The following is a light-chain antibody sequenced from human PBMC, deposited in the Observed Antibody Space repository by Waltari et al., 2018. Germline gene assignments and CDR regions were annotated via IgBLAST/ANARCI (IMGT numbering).Light chain of an antibody. V-gene: IGLV2-14*03. CDR1: SSDIGAYDY. CDR3: ASFTRSTTLV. CDR2: NVS. Sequence: QSALTQPASVSGSPGQAITISCTGTSSDIGAYDYVSWYQQHSDRAPKLLIHNVSPRPSGVSSRFSGSKSGNSASLTISGLQAEDEADYYCASFTRSTTLVFGGGTRLTVL. J-gene: IGLJ2*01.